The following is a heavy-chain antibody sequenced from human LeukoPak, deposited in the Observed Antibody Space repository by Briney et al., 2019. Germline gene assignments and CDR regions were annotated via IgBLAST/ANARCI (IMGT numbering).Heavy chain of an antibody. CDR3: ARVTGYMIEDYFDY. J-gene: IGHJ4*02. CDR2: INHRGST. V-gene: IGHV4-34*01. D-gene: IGHD3-9*01. Sequence: SETLSLTCAVYGGSFSGYYWSWIRQPPGKGLEWIGEINHRGSTHYNPSLKSRVTISVDTSKNQFSLKLNSVTAADTAVYYCARVTGYMIEDYFDYWGQGILVTVSS. CDR1: GGSFSGYY.